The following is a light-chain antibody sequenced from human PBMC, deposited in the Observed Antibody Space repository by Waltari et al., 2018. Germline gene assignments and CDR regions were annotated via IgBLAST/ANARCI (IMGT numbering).Light chain of an antibody. CDR1: SGPSTNI. CDR3: QTGGHGTWV. CDR2: VNSDGSH. V-gene: IGLV4-69*01. Sequence: QLVLTQSPSASASLGASVKPTCTLRSGPSTNIIAWLQQQPEKGPRYLMNVNSDGSHNKGVGIPDRFSGSSSGAERYLTISSLQSEDEADYYCQTGGHGTWVFGGGTRLTVL. J-gene: IGLJ3*02.